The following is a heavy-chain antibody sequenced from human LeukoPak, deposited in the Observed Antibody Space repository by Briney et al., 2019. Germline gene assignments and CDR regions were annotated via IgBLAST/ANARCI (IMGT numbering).Heavy chain of an antibody. J-gene: IGHJ4*02. CDR2: IKQDGSEK. D-gene: IGHD3-10*01. V-gene: IGHV3-7*03. CDR1: GFTFSSYW. CDR3: ARDSPMAGGYFDY. Sequence: GGSLRLSCAASGFTFSSYWMSWVRQAPGKGLEWVANIKQDGSEKYYVDSVKGRFTISGDNAKNSLYLQMNSLRAEDTAVYYCARDSPMAGGYFDYWGQGTLVTVSS.